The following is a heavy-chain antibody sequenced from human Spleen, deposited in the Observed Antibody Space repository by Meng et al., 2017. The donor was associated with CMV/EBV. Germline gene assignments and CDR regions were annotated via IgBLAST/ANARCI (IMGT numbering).Heavy chain of an antibody. J-gene: IGHJ4*02. CDR2: IYNTGIT. CDR3: ARGSDVDGPLRFDY. V-gene: IGHV4-61*01. Sequence: SETLSLTCTVSGVSVSSNHNFWTVIRQPPGKGLEWIGYIYNTGITNYSPSLRSRVTLSLDTSKNQFSLDLSSVSAADTAVYYCARGSDVDGPLRFDYWGQGTLVTVSS. CDR1: GVSVSSNHNF.